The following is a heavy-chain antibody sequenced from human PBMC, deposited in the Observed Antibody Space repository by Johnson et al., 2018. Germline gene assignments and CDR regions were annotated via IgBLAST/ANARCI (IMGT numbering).Heavy chain of an antibody. Sequence: QVQLVESGGGVVQPGRSLRLSCAASGFTFSSYGMHWVRQAPGKGLEWVAVISYDGSNKYYADSVKGRFTISRDNSKNTLYLQMNSLRAEDTAVYYCAREQGGYSYSYYMDVWGKGTTVTVSS. J-gene: IGHJ6*03. CDR1: GFTFSSYG. V-gene: IGHV3-30*03. CDR2: ISYDGSNK. D-gene: IGHD5-18*01. CDR3: AREQGGYSYSYYMDV.